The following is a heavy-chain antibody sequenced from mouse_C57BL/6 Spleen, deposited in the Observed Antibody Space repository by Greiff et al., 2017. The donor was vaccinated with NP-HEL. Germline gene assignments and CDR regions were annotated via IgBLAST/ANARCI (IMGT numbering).Heavy chain of an antibody. V-gene: IGHV5-17*01. D-gene: IGHD3-2*02. CDR1: GFTFSDYG. CDR3: ARRQLRLHAMDY. CDR2: ISSGSSTI. J-gene: IGHJ4*01. Sequence: EVKLVESGGGLVKPGGSLKLSCAASGFTFSDYGMHWVRQAPEKGLEWVAYISSGSSTIYYADTVKGRFTISRDNAKNTLFLQMTSLRSEDTAMYYCARRQLRLHAMDYWGQGTSVTVSS.